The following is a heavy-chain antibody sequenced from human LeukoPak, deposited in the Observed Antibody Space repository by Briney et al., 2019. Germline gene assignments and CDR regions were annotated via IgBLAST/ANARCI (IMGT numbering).Heavy chain of an antibody. Sequence: ASVKVSCKASGYTFTSCDINWVRQATGQGLEWMGGFDPEDGETIYAQKFQGRVTMTEDTSTDTAYMELSSLRSEDTAVYYCVPYGSGSHPLDYWGQGTLVTVSS. J-gene: IGHJ4*02. V-gene: IGHV1-24*01. D-gene: IGHD3-10*01. CDR2: FDPEDGET. CDR3: VPYGSGSHPLDY. CDR1: GYTFTSCD.